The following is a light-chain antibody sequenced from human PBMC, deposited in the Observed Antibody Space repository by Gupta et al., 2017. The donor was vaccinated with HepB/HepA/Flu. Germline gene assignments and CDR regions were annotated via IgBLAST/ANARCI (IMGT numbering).Light chain of an antibody. Sequence: QSALTQPASDSGSPVQSITISCTGTGSDIGDYNYVCWYQQHPGQAPKLMIYDVTKRPSGVSNRFSGSKSGNTASLTISGLQAEDEADYYCSSYTTSSTWVFGGGTKLTVL. V-gene: IGLV2-14*03. CDR1: GSDIGDYNY. CDR2: DVT. J-gene: IGLJ3*02. CDR3: SSYTTSSTWV.